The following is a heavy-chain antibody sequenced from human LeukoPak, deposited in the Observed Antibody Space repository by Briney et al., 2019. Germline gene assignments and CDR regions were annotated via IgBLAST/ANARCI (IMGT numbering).Heavy chain of an antibody. CDR2: IYSGGST. J-gene: IGHJ4*02. Sequence: QTGGSLRLSCAASGFTVSSNYMSWVRQAPGKGLEWVSVIYSGGSTYYADSVKGRFTISRDNSKNTLYLQMNSLRAEDTAVYYCAREPVVRGVTEYYFDYWGQGTLVTVSS. D-gene: IGHD3-10*01. CDR3: AREPVVRGVTEYYFDY. V-gene: IGHV3-66*01. CDR1: GFTVSSNY.